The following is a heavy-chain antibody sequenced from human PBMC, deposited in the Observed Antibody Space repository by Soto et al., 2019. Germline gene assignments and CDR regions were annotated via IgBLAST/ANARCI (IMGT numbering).Heavy chain of an antibody. J-gene: IGHJ6*02. Sequence: SETLSLTCDVSGGAISTSSWWTWVRQPPGKGLEWIGEIYHTGSTNYNPSLKSRVTISVDKTKKQFSLQLNSVTAADTAVYYCARHFRQQLVRPYFYYGMDVWGQGTTVTVSS. CDR3: ARHFRQQLVRPYFYYGMDV. D-gene: IGHD6-13*01. CDR2: IYHTGST. V-gene: IGHV4-4*02. CDR1: GGAISTSSW.